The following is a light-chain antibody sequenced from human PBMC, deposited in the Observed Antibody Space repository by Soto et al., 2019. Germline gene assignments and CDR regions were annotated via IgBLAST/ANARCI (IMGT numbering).Light chain of an antibody. CDR2: DVP. J-gene: IGKJ5*01. CDR3: QQFNSYPII. Sequence: AIQLTQSPSSLSASVGDRVTITCRASQDIRGALSWYQQKPGKAPKILIYDVPMLPIGVTSRFNDSSSGTDFTLTISGPQPEDFATYYCQQFNSYPIIFGQGTRLDIK. V-gene: IGKV1-13*02. CDR1: QDIRGA.